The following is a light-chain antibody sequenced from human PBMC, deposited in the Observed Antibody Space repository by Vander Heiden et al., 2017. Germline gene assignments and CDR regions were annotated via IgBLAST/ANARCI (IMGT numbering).Light chain of an antibody. Sequence: DVQMTQSPSSLSASVGDRVTISCRASESINIFLAWYQQKPGKAPKLLIYRVSSLQSGVPSRFSGSGSGTDFTLTISSLQPEDFATYYCQQSNTTPHTFGQGTKLEI. J-gene: IGKJ2*01. CDR2: RVS. CDR3: QQSNTTPHT. CDR1: ESINIF. V-gene: IGKV1-39*01.